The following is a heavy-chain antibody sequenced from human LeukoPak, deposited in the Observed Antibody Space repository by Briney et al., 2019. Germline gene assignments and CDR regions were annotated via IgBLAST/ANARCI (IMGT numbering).Heavy chain of an antibody. D-gene: IGHD3-10*01. CDR2: ISSSGDNT. V-gene: IGHV3-23*01. CDR3: AKERGIAKPFDY. Sequence: GGSLRLSCAASGFTFDDYGMSWVRQAPGKGLGWVSAISSSGDNTYYADSVKGRFTISRDNSKNTLYLQMNSLRAEDTAVYYCAKERGIAKPFDYWGQGALVTVAS. CDR1: GFTFDDYG. J-gene: IGHJ4*02.